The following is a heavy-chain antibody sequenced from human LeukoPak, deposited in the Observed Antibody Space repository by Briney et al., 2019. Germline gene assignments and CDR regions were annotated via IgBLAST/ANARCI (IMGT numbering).Heavy chain of an antibody. D-gene: IGHD1-26*01. V-gene: IGHV3-9*01. CDR3: TKDRGGSSQLGDAFDV. CDR2: ISYSSETI. Sequence: GGSLRLSCAASGFTFYEYAMHWVRQAPGKGLEWVSGISYSSETIGYVDSVKGRFTISRDNAKKSLYLQMNSLRAEDTALYYCTKDRGGSSQLGDAFDVWGQGTMVSVSS. J-gene: IGHJ3*01. CDR1: GFTFYEYA.